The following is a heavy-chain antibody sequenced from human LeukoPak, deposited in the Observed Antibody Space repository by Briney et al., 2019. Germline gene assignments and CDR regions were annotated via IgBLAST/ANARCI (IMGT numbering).Heavy chain of an antibody. CDR2: IKSKTDGGTT. J-gene: IGHJ4*02. CDR1: GFTFSNAW. V-gene: IGHV3-15*01. D-gene: IGHD3-3*01. Sequence: GGSLRLSCAASGFTFSNAWMSWVRQAPGKGLEWVGRIKSKTDGGTTDYAAPVKARFTISRDDSKNTLYLQMNSLKTEDTAVYYCTTLTYYDFWSGYPDYWGQGTLVTVSS. CDR3: TTLTYYDFWSGYPDY.